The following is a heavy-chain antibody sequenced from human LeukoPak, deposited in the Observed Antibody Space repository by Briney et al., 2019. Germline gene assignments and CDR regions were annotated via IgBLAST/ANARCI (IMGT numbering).Heavy chain of an antibody. J-gene: IGHJ6*02. D-gene: IGHD3-22*01. CDR3: ASPGYYYDSSGYYYGMDV. V-gene: IGHV4-4*02. CDR1: GGSISSSNW. Sequence: SGTLSLTCAVSGGSISSSNWWSWVRQPPGKGLEWIGEIYHSGSTNYNPSLKSRVTISVDTSKNQFSLRLSSVTAADTAVYYCASPGYYYDSSGYYYGMDVWGQGTTVTVSS. CDR2: IYHSGST.